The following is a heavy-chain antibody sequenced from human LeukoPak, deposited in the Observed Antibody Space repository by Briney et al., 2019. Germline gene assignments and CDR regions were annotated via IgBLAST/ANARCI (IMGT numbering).Heavy chain of an antibody. CDR3: AKWGDYDVLTGYYVSDF. V-gene: IGHV3-23*01. D-gene: IGHD3-9*01. Sequence: QAGASLGLSCAASGFIFSNYAMYWVRQAPGKGLEWVSAISGRSNNTYYADSVKGRFTISRDSSKNTLYLQMNSLRADDTAVYYCAKWGDYDVLTGYYVSDFWGQGTLVTVSS. J-gene: IGHJ4*02. CDR1: GFIFSNYA. CDR2: ISGRSNNT.